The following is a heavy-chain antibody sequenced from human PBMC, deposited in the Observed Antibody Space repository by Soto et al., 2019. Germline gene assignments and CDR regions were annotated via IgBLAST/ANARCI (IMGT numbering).Heavy chain of an antibody. CDR3: ARDVVNCTNGVCPNWFDP. Sequence: QVQLVESGGGVVQPGRSLRLSCAASGFTFSSYGMHWVRQAPGKGLEWVAVIWYEGSNKYYADSVKGRFTISRDNSKNTLYLQMNSLRAEDTAVYYCARDVVNCTNGVCPNWFDPWGQGTLVTVSS. CDR2: IWYEGSNK. V-gene: IGHV3-33*01. D-gene: IGHD2-8*01. J-gene: IGHJ5*02. CDR1: GFTFSSYG.